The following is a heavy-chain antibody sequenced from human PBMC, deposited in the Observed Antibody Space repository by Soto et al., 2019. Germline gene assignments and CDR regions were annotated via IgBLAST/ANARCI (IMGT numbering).Heavy chain of an antibody. CDR3: ARYRIAAAGTRWFDP. J-gene: IGHJ5*02. D-gene: IGHD6-13*01. CDR2: IYYSGST. V-gene: IGHV4-59*01. Sequence: ASETLSLTCTVSGGSISSYYWSWIRQPPGKGLEWIGYIYYSGSTNYNPSLKSRVTISVDTSKNQFSLKLSSVTAADTAVYYCARYRIAAAGTRWFDPWGKGTLVTVSS. CDR1: GGSISSYY.